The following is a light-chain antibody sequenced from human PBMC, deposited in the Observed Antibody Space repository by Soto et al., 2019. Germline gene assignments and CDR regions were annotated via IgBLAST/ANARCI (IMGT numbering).Light chain of an antibody. CDR2: GAS. CDR3: QQAGT. CDR1: QSVSSN. Sequence: EIVMTQSPATLSVSPGERATLSCRASQSVSSNLAWYQQKPGQAPRLLIYGASTRATGIPARFNGSGSGTEFTLTISSLQSEDFAVYYCQQAGTFGPGTKVDIK. V-gene: IGKV3-15*01. J-gene: IGKJ3*01.